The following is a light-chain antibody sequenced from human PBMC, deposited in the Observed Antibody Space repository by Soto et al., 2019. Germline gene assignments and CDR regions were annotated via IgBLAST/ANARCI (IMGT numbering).Light chain of an antibody. CDR1: QSLLQPNGHNY. CDR3: MQYLRTPLS. CDR2: VTS. V-gene: IGKV2-28*01. Sequence: DIVMTQFPLSLSVVPGEPASISCTSSQSLLQPNGHNYLDWYLQRPGQSPQLLIYVTSNRADGVTDRFSGSGSGTDFTLKISRVEAEDVGVYFCMQYLRTPLSFGPGTKVDL. J-gene: IGKJ3*01.